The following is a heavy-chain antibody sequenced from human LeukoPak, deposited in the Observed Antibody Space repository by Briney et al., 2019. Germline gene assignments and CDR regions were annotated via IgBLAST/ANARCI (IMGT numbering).Heavy chain of an antibody. V-gene: IGHV1-18*01. CDR2: ISGYNGNT. Sequence: ASVKVSCKASGYTYTNYGINWVRQAPGQGLEWMGWISGYNGNTKYSQKLQGRVTLTTDTSTSTAYMEVRRLRSDDTAVYYCARDTNYYDSSGYLPFDPWGQGTLVTVSS. J-gene: IGHJ5*02. CDR3: ARDTNYYDSSGYLPFDP. D-gene: IGHD3-22*01. CDR1: GYTYTNYG.